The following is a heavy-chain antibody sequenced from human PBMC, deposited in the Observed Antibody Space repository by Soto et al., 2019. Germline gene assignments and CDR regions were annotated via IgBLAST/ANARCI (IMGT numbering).Heavy chain of an antibody. Sequence: LPLTCTVSGGSISSYYWSWIRQPPGKGLEWIGYIYYSGSTNYNPSLKSRVTISADTSKNQFSLKLSSVTAADTAVYYCARAEITIFRGVIRSYGMDVWGQGYTVTVSS. V-gene: IGHV4-59*01. CDR1: GGSISSYY. D-gene: IGHD3-10*01. CDR3: ARAEITIFRGVIRSYGMDV. J-gene: IGHJ6*02. CDR2: IYYSGST.